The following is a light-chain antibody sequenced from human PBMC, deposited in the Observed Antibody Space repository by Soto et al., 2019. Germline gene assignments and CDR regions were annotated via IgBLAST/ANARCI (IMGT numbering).Light chain of an antibody. CDR2: EVG. CDR1: SSDGGGYNY. CDR3: RSYTGSSTGV. V-gene: IGLV2-14*01. J-gene: IGLJ3*02. Sequence: QSALTQPASVSGSPGQSITISCTGTSSDGGGYNYVSWYQQNPGKDPKLMIYEVGKRPSGVSNRCSGSKSGNTASLTISGLQAQDEAADYCRSYTGSSTGVFGGGTKLTVL.